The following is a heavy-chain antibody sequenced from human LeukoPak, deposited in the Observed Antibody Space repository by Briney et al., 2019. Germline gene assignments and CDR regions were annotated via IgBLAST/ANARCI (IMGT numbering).Heavy chain of an antibody. CDR2: ISAYNGNT. V-gene: IGHV1-18*01. J-gene: IGHJ5*02. CDR3: ARDGRGSPLNNWFDP. Sequence: ISAYNGNTNYAQKLQGRVTMTTDTSTSTAYMELRSLRSDDTAVYYCARDGRGSPLNNWFDPWGQGTLVTVSS. D-gene: IGHD1-26*01.